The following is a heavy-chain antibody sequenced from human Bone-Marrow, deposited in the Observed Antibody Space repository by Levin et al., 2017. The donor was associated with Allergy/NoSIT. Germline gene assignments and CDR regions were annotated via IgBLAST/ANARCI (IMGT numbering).Heavy chain of an antibody. Sequence: GGSLRLSCAASGFTFSSHWMHWLRQVPGRGLVWVSRVNGDGSITTHADSVTGRSTISRDNAKNTLYLQMNSLRAEDTAIYYCANTENRNGYWYFDLWGRGTPVTVSS. CDR3: ANTENRNGYWYFDL. D-gene: IGHD2/OR15-2a*01. CDR1: GFTFSSHW. V-gene: IGHV3-74*01. CDR2: VNGDGSIT. J-gene: IGHJ2*01.